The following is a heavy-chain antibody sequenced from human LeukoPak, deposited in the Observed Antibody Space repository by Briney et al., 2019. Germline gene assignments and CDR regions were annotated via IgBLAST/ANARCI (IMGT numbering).Heavy chain of an antibody. Sequence: ASVKVSCKASGYTFTGYYMHWVRQAPGQGLEWMGWINPNSGGTNYAQKFQGRVTMTRDTSISTAYMELSRLRSDDTAVYYCATDPGEIVPAAKGPRGDYCYGMDVWGQGTTVTVPS. D-gene: IGHD2-2*01. CDR1: GYTFTGYY. CDR3: ATDPGEIVPAAKGPRGDYCYGMDV. V-gene: IGHV1-2*02. J-gene: IGHJ6*02. CDR2: INPNSGGT.